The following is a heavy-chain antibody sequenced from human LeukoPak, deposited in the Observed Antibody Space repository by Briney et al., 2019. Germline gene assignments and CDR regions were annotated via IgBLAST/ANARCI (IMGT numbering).Heavy chain of an antibody. CDR2: ISGSGGST. D-gene: IGHD1-7*01. CDR1: GFTFSSYG. CDR3: AKDPLQYNWNYLYYFDY. Sequence: GGSLRLSCAASGFTFSSYGMSWVRQAPGKGLEWVSAISGSGGSTYYADSVKGRFTISRDNSKNTLYLQMNSLRAEDTAVYYCAKDPLQYNWNYLYYFDYWGQGTLVTVSS. J-gene: IGHJ4*02. V-gene: IGHV3-23*01.